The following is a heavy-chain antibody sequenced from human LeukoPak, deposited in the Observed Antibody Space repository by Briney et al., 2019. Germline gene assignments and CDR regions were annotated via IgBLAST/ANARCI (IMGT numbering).Heavy chain of an antibody. D-gene: IGHD3-3*01. V-gene: IGHV1-8*03. CDR1: GYTFTSYD. CDR2: MNPNSGNT. Sequence: GASVKVSCKASGYTFTSYDINWVRQATGQGLEWMGWMNPNSGNTGYAQKFQGRVTITRNTSISTAYMELSSPRSEDTAVYYCARTAKYYDFWSGYYTNYYYMDVWGKGTTVTVSS. J-gene: IGHJ6*03. CDR3: ARTAKYYDFWSGYYTNYYYMDV.